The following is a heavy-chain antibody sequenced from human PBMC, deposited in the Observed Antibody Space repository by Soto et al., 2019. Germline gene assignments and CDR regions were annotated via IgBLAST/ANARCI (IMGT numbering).Heavy chain of an antibody. CDR3: ARADDVDTASDY. J-gene: IGHJ4*02. V-gene: IGHV4-59*01. D-gene: IGHD5-18*01. Sequence: SETLSLTCTVSGGSISSYYWSWIRQPPGKGLEWIGYICYSGSTNYNPSLKSRVTISVDTSKNQFSLKLSSVTAADTAVYYCARADDVDTASDYWGQGTLVTVSS. CDR1: GGSISSYY. CDR2: ICYSGST.